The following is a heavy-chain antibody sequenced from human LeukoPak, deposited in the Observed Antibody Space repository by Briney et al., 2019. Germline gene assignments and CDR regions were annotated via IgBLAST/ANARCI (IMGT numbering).Heavy chain of an antibody. V-gene: IGHV3-23*01. CDR3: AKAAYGDYAGAFDI. J-gene: IGHJ3*02. CDR2: ISGSGAGK. Sequence: GGSLRLSCAASGFTFSYYSMNWVRQAPGKGLEWVSSISGSGAGKFYAAPVKGRFTTSRDNSKNTLFVQMNNLRAEDTAVYYCAKAAYGDYAGAFDIWGQGTMVIVSS. D-gene: IGHD4-17*01. CDR1: GFTFSYYS.